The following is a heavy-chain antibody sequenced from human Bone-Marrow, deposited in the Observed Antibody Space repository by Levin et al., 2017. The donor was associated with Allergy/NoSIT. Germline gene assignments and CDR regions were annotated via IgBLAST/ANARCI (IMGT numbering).Heavy chain of an antibody. V-gene: IGHV3-7*01. J-gene: IGHJ4*02. CDR3: ARDGGSEQYFFDF. Sequence: PGGSLRLSCAVSGFTFANYWMTWVRQAPGKGLQWVANIKHDGSEVAYLDSVEGRFTISRDNARNSLYLEMNNLRAEDTAVYYCARDGGSEQYFFDFWGQGSLVTVSS. CDR2: IKHDGSEV. D-gene: IGHD3-16*01. CDR1: GFTFANYW.